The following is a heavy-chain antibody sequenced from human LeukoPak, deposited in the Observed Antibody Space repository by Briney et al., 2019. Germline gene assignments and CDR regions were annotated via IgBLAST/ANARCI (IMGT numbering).Heavy chain of an antibody. J-gene: IGHJ5*02. Sequence: ASVKVSCKGSGYSFTSYWIGWVRQMPGKGLEWMGIIYPGDSDTRYSPSFQGQVTISADKSISTAYLQWSSLKASDTAMYYCARHLTLGIAAAGTFRNWFDPWGQGTLVTVSS. CDR1: GYSFTSYW. D-gene: IGHD6-13*01. CDR3: ARHLTLGIAAAGTFRNWFDP. CDR2: IYPGDSDT. V-gene: IGHV5-51*01.